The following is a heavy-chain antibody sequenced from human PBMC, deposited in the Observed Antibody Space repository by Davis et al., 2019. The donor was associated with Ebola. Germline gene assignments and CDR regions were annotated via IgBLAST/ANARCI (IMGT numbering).Heavy chain of an antibody. J-gene: IGHJ4*02. CDR2: INPHNGNT. CDR3: ARAQFPTTSDH. V-gene: IGHV1-18*04. CDR1: GYTFTNYG. Sequence: ASVKVSCKAPGYTFTNYGITWVRQAPGQGLEWMGWINPHNGNTNYAQNVQGRVTMTADTSASTAYMEVGSLRSDDTAVYYCARAQFPTTSDHWGQGTLVTVSS. D-gene: IGHD1-1*01.